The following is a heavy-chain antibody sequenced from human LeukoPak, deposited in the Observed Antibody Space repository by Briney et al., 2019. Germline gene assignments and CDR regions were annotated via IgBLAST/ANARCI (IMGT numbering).Heavy chain of an antibody. CDR2: ISAYNGGT. D-gene: IGHD3-22*01. CDR3: ARVDLAWSDSSGYYRDWFDP. J-gene: IGHJ5*02. Sequence: GASVKVSCKASGYTFTSYGISWVRQAPAQGLEWMGWISAYNGGTNYAQKLQGRVTMTTDTSTSTAYMELRSLRSDDTAVYYCARVDLAWSDSSGYYRDWFDPWGQGTQVTVSS. CDR1: GYTFTSYG. V-gene: IGHV1-18*01.